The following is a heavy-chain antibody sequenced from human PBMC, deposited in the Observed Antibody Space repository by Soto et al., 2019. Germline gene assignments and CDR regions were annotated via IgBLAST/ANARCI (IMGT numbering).Heavy chain of an antibody. CDR2: ASYDGRDK. CDR3: AKDLRDFWSGWPQHYYYGMYV. CDR1: GFTFSSYG. V-gene: IGHV3-30*18. Sequence: QVQLVESGGGVVQPGRSLRLSCAAAGFTFSSYGMHWVRQAPGKGLDWLAVASYDGRDKYYADSVKGRFTVSRDNSKNTLYLQMNGLRAEDTAVYFCAKDLRDFWSGWPQHYYYGMYVWCQGTTVIVSS. J-gene: IGHJ6*02. D-gene: IGHD3-3*01.